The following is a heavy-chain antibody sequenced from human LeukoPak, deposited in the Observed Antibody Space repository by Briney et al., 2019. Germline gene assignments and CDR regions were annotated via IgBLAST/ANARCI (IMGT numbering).Heavy chain of an antibody. Sequence: PGGSLRLSCAASGFTFSSYGMHWVRQAPGKGLEWVAFIRYDGSNKYYADSVKGRFTISRDNSKNTLYLQMNSLRAEDTAVYYCAKDRLVRDIVVVPTARRAVFDYWGQGTLVTVSS. V-gene: IGHV3-30*02. CDR3: AKDRLVRDIVVVPTARRAVFDY. CDR2: IRYDGSNK. J-gene: IGHJ4*02. CDR1: GFTFSSYG. D-gene: IGHD2-2*01.